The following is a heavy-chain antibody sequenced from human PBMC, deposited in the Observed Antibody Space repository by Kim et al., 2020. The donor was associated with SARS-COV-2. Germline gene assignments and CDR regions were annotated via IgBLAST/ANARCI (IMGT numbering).Heavy chain of an antibody. CDR3: AKDPGGYPYYFDF. V-gene: IGHV3-23*01. J-gene: IGHJ4*02. D-gene: IGHD1-26*01. Sequence: YAGSVRGRFTISRDNSKNTLYRKMSSLSAEDTAVYYCAKDPGGYPYYFDFWGQGTLVTVSS.